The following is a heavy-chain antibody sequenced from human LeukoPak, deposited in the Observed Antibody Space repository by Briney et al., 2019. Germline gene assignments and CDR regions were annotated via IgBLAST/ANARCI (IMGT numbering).Heavy chain of an antibody. D-gene: IGHD1-26*01. V-gene: IGHV3-74*01. J-gene: IGHJ4*02. CDR2: INSDGSST. Sequence: GGSLRLSCAASGFTFSSYWMHWVRQATGKGLMWVSRINSDGSSTSYADSVKGRFTISRDNAKNTLYLQMNSLRAEDTSVYYCARDRNTGSSYENLFEYWGQGSLVTVSS. CDR1: GFTFSSYW. CDR3: ARDRNTGSSYENLFEY.